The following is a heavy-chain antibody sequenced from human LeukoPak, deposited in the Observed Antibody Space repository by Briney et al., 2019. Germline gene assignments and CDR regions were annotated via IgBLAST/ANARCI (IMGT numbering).Heavy chain of an antibody. CDR1: GFTFSSYW. J-gene: IGHJ4*02. Sequence: GGSLRLSCAASGFTFSSYWMHWVRQAPGKGLVWVSRINSDGSSTNYADSVKGRFTISRDNAKNTLYLQMNSLRAEDTAVYYCGRLAHNAWYAIDFWGQGTLVTVSS. V-gene: IGHV3-74*01. D-gene: IGHD2-2*01. CDR2: INSDGSST. CDR3: GRLAHNAWYAIDF.